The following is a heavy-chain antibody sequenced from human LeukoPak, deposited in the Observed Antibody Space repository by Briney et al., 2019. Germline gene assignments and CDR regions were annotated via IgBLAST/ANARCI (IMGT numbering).Heavy chain of an antibody. Sequence: SVKVSCKASAGTFTSYAISWVRQAPGQGQEWMGRIIPIIGIANYAQTVPGRVTITADKSTSTAYMELSSLRSEDTAVYYCARDMGDTAMVTDYYYYGMDVWGQGTTVTVSS. V-gene: IGHV1-69*04. J-gene: IGHJ6*02. CDR3: ARDMGDTAMVTDYYYYGMDV. CDR2: IIPIIGIA. D-gene: IGHD5-18*01. CDR1: AGTFTSYA.